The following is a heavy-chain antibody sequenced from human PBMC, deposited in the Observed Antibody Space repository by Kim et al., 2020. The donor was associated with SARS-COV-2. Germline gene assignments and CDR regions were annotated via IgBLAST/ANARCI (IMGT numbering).Heavy chain of an antibody. V-gene: IGHV3-23*01. D-gene: IGHD3-22*01. Sequence: DSVKGRFTISRDNSKNTLYLQMNSLRAEDTAVYYCAKDNHYYDSSGYHTYWGQGTLVTVSS. CDR3: AKDNHYYDSSGYHTY. J-gene: IGHJ4*02.